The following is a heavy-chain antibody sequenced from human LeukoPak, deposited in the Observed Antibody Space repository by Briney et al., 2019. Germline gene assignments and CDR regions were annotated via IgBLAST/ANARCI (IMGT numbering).Heavy chain of an antibody. V-gene: IGHV1-8*01. CDR1: GYTFTSYD. Sequence: APVKVSCKASGYTFTSYDINWVRQATGQGLEWMGWMNPNSGNTGYAQKFQGRVTMTRNTSISTAYMELSSLRSEDTAVYYCARGSLVVVGATHYYYYMDVWGKGTTVTISS. CDR3: ARGSLVVVGATHYYYYMDV. J-gene: IGHJ6*03. CDR2: MNPNSGNT. D-gene: IGHD2-15*01.